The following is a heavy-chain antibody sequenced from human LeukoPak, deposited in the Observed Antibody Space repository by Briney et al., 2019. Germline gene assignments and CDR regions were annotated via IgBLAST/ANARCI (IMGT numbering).Heavy chain of an antibody. D-gene: IGHD3-10*01. V-gene: IGHV4-61*09. CDR3: ARASGIEDY. CDR2: VYTSGST. Sequence: SETLSLTCTVSGVSITSGGYYWMWIGQPAGKGLEWIGHVYTSGSTKYNPPLKTPVSIDTSKNHFSLKVDSVTAADTAVYYCARASGIEDYWGQGTLVIVSS. CDR1: GVSITSGGYY. J-gene: IGHJ4*02.